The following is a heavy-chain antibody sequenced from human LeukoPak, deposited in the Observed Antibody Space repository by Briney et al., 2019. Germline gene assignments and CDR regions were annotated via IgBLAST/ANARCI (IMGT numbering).Heavy chain of an antibody. CDR1: GGSISSGSYY. D-gene: IGHD1-1*01. CDR3: ARDRRYPPGAFDI. V-gene: IGHV4-61*02. CDR2: IYTSGST. Sequence: ASETLSLTCTVSGGSISSGSYYWRWIRQPAGRGLEWIGRIYTSGSTNYNPSLKSRVTISVDTSKNQFSLKLSSVTAADTAVYYCARDRRYPPGAFDIWGQGTMVTVSS. J-gene: IGHJ3*02.